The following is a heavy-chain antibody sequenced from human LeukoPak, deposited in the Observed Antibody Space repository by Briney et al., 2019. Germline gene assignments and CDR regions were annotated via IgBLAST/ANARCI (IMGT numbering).Heavy chain of an antibody. CDR1: GYTFTAYY. CDR3: ARVRSSGWYLVYYFDY. J-gene: IGHJ4*02. CDR2: INPNSGGT. V-gene: IGHV1-2*02. Sequence: ASVKVSCKASGYTFTAYYMHWVRQAPGQGLEWMGWINPNSGGTNYAQKFQGRVTMTRDTSISTAYMELSRLRSDDTAVYYCARVRSSGWYLVYYFDYWGQGTLVTVSS. D-gene: IGHD6-19*01.